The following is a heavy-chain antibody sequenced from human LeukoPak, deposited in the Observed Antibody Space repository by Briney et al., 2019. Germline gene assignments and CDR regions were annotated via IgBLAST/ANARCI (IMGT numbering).Heavy chain of an antibody. J-gene: IGHJ4*02. Sequence: SETLSLTCAVYGGSFSGYYWSWIRQPPGKGLEWIGEINHSGSTNYNPSLKSRVTISVDTSKNQFSLKLSSVTAADTAVYYCARVDNWNGYFDYWGQGTLVTVSS. D-gene: IGHD1-1*01. CDR3: ARVDNWNGYFDY. CDR1: GGSFSGYY. V-gene: IGHV4-34*01. CDR2: INHSGST.